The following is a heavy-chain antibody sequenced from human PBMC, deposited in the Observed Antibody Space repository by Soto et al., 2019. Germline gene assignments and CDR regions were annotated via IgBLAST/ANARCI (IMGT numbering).Heavy chain of an antibody. D-gene: IGHD3-3*01. V-gene: IGHV1-24*01. Sequence: ASVKVSCKVSGYTLTELSMHWVRQAPGKGLEWMGGFDPEDGETIYAQKFQGRVTMTEDTSTDTAYMELSSLRSEDTAVYYCATGRITIFGVVNDAFDIWGQGTMVTVSS. CDR2: FDPEDGET. J-gene: IGHJ3*02. CDR1: GYTLTELS. CDR3: ATGRITIFGVVNDAFDI.